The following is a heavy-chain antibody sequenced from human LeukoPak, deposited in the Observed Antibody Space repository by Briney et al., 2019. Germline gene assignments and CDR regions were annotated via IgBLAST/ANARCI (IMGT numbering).Heavy chain of an antibody. CDR1: GGTFSSYA. CDR3: ARGDITYYYYYYMDV. CDR2: IIPIFGTA. V-gene: IGHV1-69*05. J-gene: IGHJ6*03. Sequence: VASVKVSCKASGGTFSSYAISWVRQALGQGLEWMGGIIPIFGTANYAQKFQGRVTITTDESTSTAYTELSSLRSEDTAVYYCARGDITYYYYYYMDVWGKGTTVTVSS. D-gene: IGHD1-14*01.